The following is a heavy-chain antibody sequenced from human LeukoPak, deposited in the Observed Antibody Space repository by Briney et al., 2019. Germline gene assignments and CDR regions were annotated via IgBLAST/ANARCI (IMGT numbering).Heavy chain of an antibody. CDR2: ISSSSSYI. Sequence: PGGSLRLSCAASKFTFSSYSMKWVRQAPGKGLEWVSSISSSSSYIYYADSVKGRFTISRDNAKNSLYLQMNSLRADDTAVYYCARVEWLVRGYYMDVWGKGTTVTVSS. D-gene: IGHD6-19*01. J-gene: IGHJ6*03. CDR3: ARVEWLVRGYYMDV. CDR1: KFTFSSYS. V-gene: IGHV3-21*01.